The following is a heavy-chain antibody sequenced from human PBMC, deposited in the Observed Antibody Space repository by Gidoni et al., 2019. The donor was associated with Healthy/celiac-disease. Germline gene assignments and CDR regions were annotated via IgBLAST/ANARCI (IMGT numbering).Heavy chain of an antibody. J-gene: IGHJ5*02. V-gene: IGHV4-39*01. CDR3: ARRSVDIVATSTFDP. CDR2: IYYSGST. CDR1: GGSTSTSSYY. D-gene: IGHD5-12*01. Sequence: QLQLQESRPGPVKPSETLSLPCTVPGGSTSTSSYYWGWIRQPPVKGLEWIGSIYYSGSTYYNPSLKSRVTISVDTSKNQFSLKLSSVTAADTAVYYCARRSVDIVATSTFDPWGQGTLVTVSS.